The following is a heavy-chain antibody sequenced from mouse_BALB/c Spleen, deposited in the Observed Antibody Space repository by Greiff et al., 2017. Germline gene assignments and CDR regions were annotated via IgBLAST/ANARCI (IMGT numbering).Heavy chain of an antibody. Sequence: EVKLVESGGDLVKPGGSLKLSCAASGFTFSSYGMSWVRQTPDKRLEWVATISSGGSYTYYPDSVKGRFTISRDNAKNTLYLQMSSLKSEDTAMYYYARQGGSSYTAMDYWGQGTSVTVSS. CDR1: GFTFSSYG. CDR2: ISSGGSYT. V-gene: IGHV5-6*01. CDR3: ARQGGSSYTAMDY. J-gene: IGHJ4*01. D-gene: IGHD1-1*01.